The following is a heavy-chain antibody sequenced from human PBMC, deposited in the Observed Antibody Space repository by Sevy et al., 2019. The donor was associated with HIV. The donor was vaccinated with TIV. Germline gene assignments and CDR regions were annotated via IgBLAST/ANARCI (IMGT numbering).Heavy chain of an antibody. Sequence: SETLSLTCTVSGGSISSSSYYWGWIRQPPGKGLEWIGSIYYSGSTYYNPSLKSRVTISVDTSKNQFSLELSSVTAAXTAVYYCARRGIAVAGAYYYYGMDVWGQGTTVTVSS. V-gene: IGHV4-39*01. CDR3: ARRGIAVAGAYYYYGMDV. J-gene: IGHJ6*02. CDR1: GGSISSSSYY. CDR2: IYYSGST. D-gene: IGHD6-19*01.